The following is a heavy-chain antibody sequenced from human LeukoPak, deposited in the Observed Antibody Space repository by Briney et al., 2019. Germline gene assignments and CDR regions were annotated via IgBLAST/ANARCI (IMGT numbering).Heavy chain of an antibody. D-gene: IGHD3-22*01. V-gene: IGHV1-69*05. CDR1: GGTFSSYA. J-gene: IGHJ4*02. CDR3: ARNNNYYDSSGYSFVFDY. CDR2: IIPIFGTA. Sequence: ASVKVSCKASGGTFSSYAISWVRQAPGQGLEWMGGIIPIFGTANYAQNLQGRVTMTTDTSTSTAYMELRSLRSDDTAVYYCARNNNYYDSSGYSFVFDYWGQGTLVTVSS.